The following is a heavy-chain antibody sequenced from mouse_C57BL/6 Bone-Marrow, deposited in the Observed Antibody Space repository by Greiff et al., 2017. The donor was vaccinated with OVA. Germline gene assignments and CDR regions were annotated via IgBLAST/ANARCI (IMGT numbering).Heavy chain of an antibody. J-gene: IGHJ1*03. CDR1: GFTFSDYY. D-gene: IGHD4-1*01. V-gene: IGHV5-16*01. CDR2: INYDGSST. CDR3: ARDPRWGWYFDV. Sequence: EVKLMESEGGLVQPGSSMKLSCTASGFTFSDYYMAWVRQVPEKGLEWVANINYDGSSTYYLDSLKSRFIISRDNAKNILYLQMSSLKSEDTATYYCARDPRWGWYFDVWGTGTTVTVSS.